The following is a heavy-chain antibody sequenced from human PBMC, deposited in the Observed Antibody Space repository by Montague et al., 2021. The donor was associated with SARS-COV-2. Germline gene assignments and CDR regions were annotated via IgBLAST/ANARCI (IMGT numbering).Heavy chain of an antibody. J-gene: IGHJ5*02. CDR3: ARGPHSLRYRYNWFDP. V-gene: IGHV4-34*01. Sequence: SETLSLTCAVYGGSFSGYYWSRIRQPPGKGLEWIGEINHSGSTNYNPSLKSRVTISVDTSKNQFSLKLSSVTAADTAVYYCARGPHSLRYRYNWFDPWGQGTLVTVSS. D-gene: IGHD3-16*02. CDR1: GGSFSGYY. CDR2: INHSGST.